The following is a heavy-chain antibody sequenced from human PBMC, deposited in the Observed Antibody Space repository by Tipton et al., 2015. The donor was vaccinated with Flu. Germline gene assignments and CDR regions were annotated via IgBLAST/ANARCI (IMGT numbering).Heavy chain of an antibody. CDR3: ARYNRVDSSMDYYYYYAMDV. CDR2: INWHGNSA. CDR1: GFTFDDYT. Sequence: SLRLSCAASGFTFDDYTMHWVRRAPGKGLEWVSGINWHGNSADYADSVRGRFTISRDNGRNSLYLEMDRLRAEDTAFYYCARYNRVDSSMDYYYYYAMDVWGQGTAVTVSS. J-gene: IGHJ6*02. D-gene: IGHD5-18*01. V-gene: IGHV3-20*04.